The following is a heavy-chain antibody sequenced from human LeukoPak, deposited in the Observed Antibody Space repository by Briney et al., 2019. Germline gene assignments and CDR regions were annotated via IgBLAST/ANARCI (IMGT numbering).Heavy chain of an antibody. CDR1: GFTFSTYA. Sequence: GGSLRLSCAASGFTFSTYALSWGRQSPGKGLEWVSVMGGNGGTTYYADSVRGRFTISRDDSTNTLYLNMNSLRAEDTAVYYCAKGISDGCYSPSDHWGPGTLVTVSS. V-gene: IGHV3-23*01. CDR3: AKGISDGCYSPSDH. J-gene: IGHJ4*02. D-gene: IGHD2-15*01. CDR2: MGGNGGTT.